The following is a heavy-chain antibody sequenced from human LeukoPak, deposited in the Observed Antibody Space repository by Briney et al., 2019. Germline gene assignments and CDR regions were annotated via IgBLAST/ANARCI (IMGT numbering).Heavy chain of an antibody. J-gene: IGHJ4*02. CDR3: ARDSRPYCGGDCSIDY. D-gene: IGHD2-21*01. V-gene: IGHV3-64*02. CDR2: ISSNGGNT. Sequence: EGLVQPGGSLRLSCLASGFTFISSTMHWVRQAPGKGLEYVSGISSNGGNTYYSDSVKGRFSISRDNSKNTLYLQMGSLRAEDMAVYYCARDSRPYCGGDCSIDYWGQGTLVTVSS. CDR1: GFTFISST.